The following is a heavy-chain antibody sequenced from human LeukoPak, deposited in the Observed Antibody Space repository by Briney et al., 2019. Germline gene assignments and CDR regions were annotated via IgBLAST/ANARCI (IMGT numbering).Heavy chain of an antibody. CDR3: ASGLGYYFDY. V-gene: IGHV4-59*01. CDR1: GGSISSYY. Sequence: PSETLSLTCTVSGGSISSYYWSWIRQPPGKGLEWIGYIYYSGSTNYNPSLKSRVTISVDTSKNQFALKLSSVTAADKAVYYCASGLGYYFDYWGQGTLVTVSS. J-gene: IGHJ4*02. CDR2: IYYSGST.